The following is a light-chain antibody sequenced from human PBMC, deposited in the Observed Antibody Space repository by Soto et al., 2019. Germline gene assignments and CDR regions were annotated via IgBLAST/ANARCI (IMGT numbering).Light chain of an antibody. V-gene: IGKV1-5*03. J-gene: IGKJ1*01. CDR3: HDYNSYWT. CDR1: QSSSSW. Sequence: IALTQSPSTRSASLRDRVTITCRAFQSSSSWLAWYQQRPGKAPKLLIYKTSSLESGVRSRSSGTGSGPEFTLTIMSLQPYAVANYYCHDYNSYWTFGQGIKV. CDR2: KTS.